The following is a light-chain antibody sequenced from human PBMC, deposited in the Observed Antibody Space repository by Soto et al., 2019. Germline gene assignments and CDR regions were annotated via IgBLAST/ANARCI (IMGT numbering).Light chain of an antibody. J-gene: IGKJ4*01. V-gene: IGKV1-5*03. CDR2: KAS. CDR3: QQSDSYPFS. CDR1: QSINNW. Sequence: DIQMTQSPSTLSASEGDRVTITCRASQSINNWLAGYQQKPGKARKLLISKASNLKSGVPSRFSGTESGTVFTFTISSLQPDDFASYYCQQSDSYPFSFVGGTKVEI.